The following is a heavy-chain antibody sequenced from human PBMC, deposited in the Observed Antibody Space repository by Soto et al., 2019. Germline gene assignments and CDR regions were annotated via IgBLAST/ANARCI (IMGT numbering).Heavy chain of an antibody. CDR1: GYTFTSYA. J-gene: IGHJ4*02. Sequence: ASVKVSCKASGYTFTSYAMHWVRQAPGQRLEWMGWINAGNGNTKYSQKFQGRVTITRDTSASTAYMELSSLRSEDTAVYYCARVPQYDFWSGYYNFDYWGQGTLVTVSS. CDR2: INAGNGNT. CDR3: ARVPQYDFWSGYYNFDY. V-gene: IGHV1-3*01. D-gene: IGHD3-3*01.